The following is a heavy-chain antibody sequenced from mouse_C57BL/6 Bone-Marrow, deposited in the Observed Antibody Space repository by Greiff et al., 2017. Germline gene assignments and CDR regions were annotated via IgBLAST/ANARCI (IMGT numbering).Heavy chain of an antibody. J-gene: IGHJ2*01. V-gene: IGHV1-61*01. CDR2: LYPSDSET. Sequence: VQLQQPGAELVRPGSSVKLSCKASGYTFTSYWMDWVKQRPGQGLEWIGNLYPSDSETHYNQKFKDKATLTVDKSSSTAYMQLSSLTSEDSAVYYCARRWLLPDYWGQGTTLTVSS. CDR1: GYTFTSYW. CDR3: ARRWLLPDY. D-gene: IGHD2-3*01.